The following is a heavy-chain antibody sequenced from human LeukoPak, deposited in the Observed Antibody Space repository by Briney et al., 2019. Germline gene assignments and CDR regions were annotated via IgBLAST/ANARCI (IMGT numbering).Heavy chain of an antibody. CDR3: AKDKTSMVRGVMLQ. Sequence: QSGESLRLSCAASGFTFSSFGMHWVRQAPGKGLEWVAVISYDGSNKYYADSVEGRFTISRDNSKKTLYLQMNSLRPEDTAVYYCAKDKTSMVRGVMLQWGQGTLVTVSS. V-gene: IGHV3-30*18. J-gene: IGHJ4*02. D-gene: IGHD3-10*01. CDR1: GFTFSSFG. CDR2: ISYDGSNK.